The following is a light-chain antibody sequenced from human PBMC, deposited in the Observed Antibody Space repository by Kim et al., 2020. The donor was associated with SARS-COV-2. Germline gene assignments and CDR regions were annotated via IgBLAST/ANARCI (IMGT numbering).Light chain of an antibody. CDR3: QQYSNSPRT. J-gene: IGKJ1*01. CDR1: QSVSNNY. CDR2: GAS. Sequence: EIVLTQSPGTLSLSPGERATLSCRASQSVSNNYLAWYQQKAGQAPRLLIYGASSRATGIPDRFSGSGSGTDFTLTISRLEPEDFAVYYCQQYSNSPRTFGQGTKVDIK. V-gene: IGKV3-20*01.